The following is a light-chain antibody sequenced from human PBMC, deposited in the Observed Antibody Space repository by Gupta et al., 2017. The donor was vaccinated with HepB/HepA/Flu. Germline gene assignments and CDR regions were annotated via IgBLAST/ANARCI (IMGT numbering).Light chain of an antibody. CDR3: QTWGTGFHVV. CDR2: LNSDGSH. J-gene: IGLJ2*01. V-gene: IGLV4-69*01. Sequence: QLVLTQSPSASASLAASVKLTCTLSSGHSRYAIAWHQQQPEKGPRYLMKLNSDGSHSKGDGIPDRFSGSSSGAERYLTISSLQSEDEADYYCQTWGTGFHVVFGGGTKLTVL. CDR1: SGHSRYA.